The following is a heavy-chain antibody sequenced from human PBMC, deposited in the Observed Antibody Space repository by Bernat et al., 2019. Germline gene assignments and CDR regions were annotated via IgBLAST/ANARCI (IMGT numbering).Heavy chain of an antibody. CDR1: GASISSTSYY. J-gene: IGHJ3*02. V-gene: IGHV4-39*01. CDR2: MYNGGST. CDR3: ARQKYSSSWPDAFDI. Sequence: QLHLQESGPGLVKASETLSLTCTVSGASISSTSYYWGWIRQPPGKGLEWIGTMYNGGSTYYNPSLKSRVTISVDTSKNQFSLKLSSVTAADTAVYYCARQKYSSSWPDAFDIWGQGTMVTVSS. D-gene: IGHD6-13*01.